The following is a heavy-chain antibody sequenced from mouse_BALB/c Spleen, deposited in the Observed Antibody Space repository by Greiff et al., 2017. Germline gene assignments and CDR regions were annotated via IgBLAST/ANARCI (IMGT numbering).Heavy chain of an antibody. CDR3: ARSRCSSGYVGFDY. CDR1: GFNIKDTY. CDR2: IDPANGNT. V-gene: IGHV14-3*02. J-gene: IGHJ3*01. D-gene: IGHD3-1*01. Sequence: EVQLQQSGAELVKPGASVKLSCTASGFNIKDTYMHWVKQRPEQGLEWIGRIDPANGNTKYDPKFQGKATITADTSSNTAYLQLSSLTSEDTAVYYCARSRCSSGYVGFDYWGQGTLVTVSA.